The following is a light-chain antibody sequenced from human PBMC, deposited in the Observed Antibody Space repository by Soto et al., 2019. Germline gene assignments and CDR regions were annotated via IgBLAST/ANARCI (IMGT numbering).Light chain of an antibody. J-gene: IGLJ1*01. CDR1: SSDIGAYNY. Sequence: QSALTQPPSVSGSPGQSITIPCTGTSSDIGAYNYISWYQQHPGKAPKVMIYDVSSRPSGVSNRFSGSKSGNTASLTISGLQAEDEADYYCCSYTTSSTYVFGTGTKLTVL. CDR3: CSYTTSSTYV. V-gene: IGLV2-14*01. CDR2: DVS.